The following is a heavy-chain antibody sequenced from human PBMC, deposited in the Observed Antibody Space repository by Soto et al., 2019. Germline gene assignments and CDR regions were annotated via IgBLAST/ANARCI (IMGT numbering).Heavy chain of an antibody. D-gene: IGHD6-19*01. Sequence: GPEVKKPGASVKVSCKTSGYTFTTYGISWVRQAPGQGLEWMGWISPYNGDTHYAQKFQGRVTMTTDTSTTTAYMELRTLRSDDRAIYFCARALSVAQYYYYMDVWGNGTTVAVSS. V-gene: IGHV1-18*01. J-gene: IGHJ6*03. CDR2: ISPYNGDT. CDR1: GYTFTTYG. CDR3: ARALSVAQYYYYMDV.